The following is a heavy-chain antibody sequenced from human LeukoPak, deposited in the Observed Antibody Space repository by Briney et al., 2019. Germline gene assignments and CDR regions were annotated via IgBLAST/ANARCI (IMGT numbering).Heavy chain of an antibody. CDR2: SHYSGST. D-gene: IGHD6-13*01. V-gene: IGHV4-59*08. J-gene: IGHJ5*02. CDR3: ARTGIAAAVHNWFDP. Sequence: AETLSLTCTGSGDSISRYFWSWIRQSPGKGLEWIGYSHYSGSTNYNPSLKSRVTMSVDTSKNQFSLKLSSVTAADTAVYYCARTGIAAAVHNWFDPWGQGTLVTVSS. CDR1: GDSISRYF.